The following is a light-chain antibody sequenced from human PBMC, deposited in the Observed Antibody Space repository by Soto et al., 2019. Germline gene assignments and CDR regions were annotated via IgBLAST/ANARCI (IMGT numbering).Light chain of an antibody. CDR3: QQYGSSLFP. CDR2: GAS. CDR1: QSVSSTY. Sequence: VFTQSPGTLSLSPGEIATLSGRPSQSVSSTYLAWYQQKPGQAPRPLIYGASSRGTGIPDRFSGSGSGTDFTLTISSLEQQDFALYYCQQYGSSLFPFGQGTKLEIK. J-gene: IGKJ2*01. V-gene: IGKV3-20*01.